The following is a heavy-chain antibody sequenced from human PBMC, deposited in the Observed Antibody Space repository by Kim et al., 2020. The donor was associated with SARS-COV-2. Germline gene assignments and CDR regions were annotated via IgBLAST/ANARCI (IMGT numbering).Heavy chain of an antibody. CDR2: IYYSGST. J-gene: IGHJ2*01. CDR3: ARHDSSGYYPRWYFDL. V-gene: IGHV4-39*01. CDR1: GGSISSSSYY. D-gene: IGHD3-22*01. Sequence: SETLSLTCTVSGGSISSSSYYWGWIRQPPGKGLEWIGSIYYSGSTYYNPSLKSRVTISVDTSKNQFSLKLSSVTAADTAVYYCARHDSSGYYPRWYFDLWGRGTLVTVSS.